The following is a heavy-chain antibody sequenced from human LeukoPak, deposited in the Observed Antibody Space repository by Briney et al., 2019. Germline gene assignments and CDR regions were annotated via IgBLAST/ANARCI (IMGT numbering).Heavy chain of an antibody. CDR1: GYTFTGYY. V-gene: IGHV1-2*02. D-gene: IGHD4-23*01. CDR2: INPNSGDT. CDR3: ARVNGGNLPFDY. J-gene: IGHJ4*02. Sequence: ASVTVSCKASGYTFTGYYIHWVRQAPGQGLEWMGWINPNSGDTNYAQRFQGRVTMTRDTSISTAYMELSSLTSDDTAVYYCARVNGGNLPFDYWGQGTLVTVSS.